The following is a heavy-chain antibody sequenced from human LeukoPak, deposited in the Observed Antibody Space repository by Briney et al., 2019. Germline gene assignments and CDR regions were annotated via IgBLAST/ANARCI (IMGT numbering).Heavy chain of an antibody. CDR2: ISWNSGSI. V-gene: IGHV3-9*03. CDR3: AKGGRNYYYYYYMDA. Sequence: PGRSLRLSCAASGFTFDDYAMHWVRQAPGKGLEWVSGISWNSGSIGYADSVKGRFTISRDNAKNSLYLQMNSLRAEDMALYYCAKGGRNYYYYYYMDAWGKGTTVTVSS. D-gene: IGHD5-12*01. J-gene: IGHJ6*03. CDR1: GFTFDDYA.